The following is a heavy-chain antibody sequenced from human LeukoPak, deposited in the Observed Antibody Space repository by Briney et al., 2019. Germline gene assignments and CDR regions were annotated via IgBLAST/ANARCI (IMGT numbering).Heavy chain of an antibody. J-gene: IGHJ4*02. D-gene: IGHD3-22*01. V-gene: IGHV3-30*18. CDR2: ISYDGGNK. Sequence: GRSLRLSCAASGFTFSSYGMHWVRQAPGKGLEWVAVISYDGGNKNYADSVKGRFTIPRDNSKNTLYLQVNSLRAEDAAVYYCANENYYDSSGFPDHWGQGTLVTVSS. CDR3: ANENYYDSSGFPDH. CDR1: GFTFSSYG.